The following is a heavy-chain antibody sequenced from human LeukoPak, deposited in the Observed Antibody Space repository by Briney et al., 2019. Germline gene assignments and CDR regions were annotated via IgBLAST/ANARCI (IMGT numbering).Heavy chain of an antibody. CDR1: GLTVSSAY. CDR2: LYPDGST. J-gene: IGHJ4*02. V-gene: IGHV3-53*01. Sequence: GGSLRLSCAASGLTVSSAYMRWIGQAPGRGLEWVSLLYPDGSTSYADSVKGRFTISRDNAKNSLYLQMNSLRAEDTAVYHCARDWGVVVAGTGEVGYWGQGTLVTVSS. CDR3: ARDWGVVVAGTGEVGY. D-gene: IGHD2-15*01.